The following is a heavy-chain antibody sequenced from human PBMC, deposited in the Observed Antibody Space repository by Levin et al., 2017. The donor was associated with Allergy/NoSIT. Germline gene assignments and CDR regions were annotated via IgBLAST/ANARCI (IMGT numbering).Heavy chain of an antibody. CDR2: INPNSGGT. V-gene: IGHV1-2*06. Sequence: WASVKVSCKASGYTFTGYYMHWVRQAPGQGLEWMGRINPNSGGTNYAQKFQGRVTMTRDTSISTAYMELSRLRSDDTAVYYCARYYYDSSGYYYWFDPWGQGTLVTVSS. CDR1: GYTFTGYY. CDR3: ARYYYDSSGYYYWFDP. J-gene: IGHJ5*02. D-gene: IGHD3-22*01.